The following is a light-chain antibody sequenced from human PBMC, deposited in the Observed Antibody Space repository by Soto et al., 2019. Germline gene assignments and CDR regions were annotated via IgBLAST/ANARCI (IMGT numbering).Light chain of an antibody. CDR2: GPS. CDR3: QQYGSSPFP. V-gene: IGKV3-20*01. Sequence: EIVLTQSPGTLSFSPGERATLSCRASQSVSSNYLAWFQQKPGQAPRLLIHGPSRRATGIPDRFSASGSGTDFTLTISSLQPEDFAVYYCQQYGSSPFPFGQGTKLDIK. CDR1: QSVSSNY. J-gene: IGKJ1*01.